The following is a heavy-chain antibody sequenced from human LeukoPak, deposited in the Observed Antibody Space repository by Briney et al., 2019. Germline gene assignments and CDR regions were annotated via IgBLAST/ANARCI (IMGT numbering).Heavy chain of an antibody. V-gene: IGHV4-31*02. D-gene: IGHD3-10*01. Sequence: SQTLSLTRTVSAGSTSSGGYYWSWIRQHPGKGLKWIGYIYYSGSAYYNPSLKSRVTISVDTSKNQFSLKLSSVTAADTAVYYCARAYGSGTHFDYWGQGTLVTVSS. J-gene: IGHJ4*02. CDR3: ARAYGSGTHFDY. CDR2: IYYSGSA. CDR1: AGSTSSGGYY.